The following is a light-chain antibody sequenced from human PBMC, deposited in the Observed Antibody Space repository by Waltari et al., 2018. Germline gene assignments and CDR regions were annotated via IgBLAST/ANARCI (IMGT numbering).Light chain of an antibody. CDR2: EAS. Sequence: DIHMTQSPSTLSPSVGDRVTITCRASQSISIWVAWYQQSPGKAPKHLIYEASTLASDVPSRFSGTGSETEFTLTSSSLQPDDFASYYCQQYYTYPRPFGGGTKVEIK. CDR1: QSISIW. V-gene: IGKV1-5*03. CDR3: QQYYTYPRP. J-gene: IGKJ4*01.